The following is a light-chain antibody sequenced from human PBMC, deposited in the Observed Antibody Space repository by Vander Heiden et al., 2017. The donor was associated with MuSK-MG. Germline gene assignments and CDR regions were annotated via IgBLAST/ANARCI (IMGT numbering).Light chain of an antibody. CDR1: QGISSR. V-gene: IGKV1-12*01. CDR3: LQANRFPNT. J-gene: IGKJ4*01. Sequence: DIQMTQSPSSVSASVGDRVTITFRASQGISSRLAWYQPKPGKAPKLLLYAASSLQNGVPSRVSGSGSGTAFTLNISSLKPEDFATYYRLQANRFPNTFGGGTKVEIK. CDR2: AAS.